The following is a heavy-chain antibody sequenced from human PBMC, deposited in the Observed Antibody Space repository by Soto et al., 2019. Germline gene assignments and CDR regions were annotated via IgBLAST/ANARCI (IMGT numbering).Heavy chain of an antibody. CDR3: ARKTAIDSSNYYPVLFDY. CDR1: GYSFTNYW. Sequence: PGESLKISCKGSGYSFTNYWIGWVRQMPGKGLELVAMIHPGDSDTKYSPSIQGRVTVSADKSISTAYLQWSSLKASDTAIYYCARKTAIDSSNYYPVLFDYWGQGTLVTVSS. D-gene: IGHD3-22*01. CDR2: IHPGDSDT. V-gene: IGHV5-51*01. J-gene: IGHJ4*02.